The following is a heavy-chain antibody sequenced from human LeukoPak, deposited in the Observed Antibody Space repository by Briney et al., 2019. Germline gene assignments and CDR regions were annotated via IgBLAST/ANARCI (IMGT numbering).Heavy chain of an antibody. CDR3: AKKAAPVSAIRAGFDY. CDR2: ISYDGITN. V-gene: IGHV3-30*18. J-gene: IGHJ4*02. Sequence: GGSLRLSCSASGFTFTSYGMHWVRQAPGKGLEWVAVISYDGITNYSADSVKGRFTVSRDNSENTLYLQMNSLRADDTAVYYCAKKAAPVSAIRAGFDYWGQGTLVTVSS. D-gene: IGHD2-21*01. CDR1: GFTFTSYG.